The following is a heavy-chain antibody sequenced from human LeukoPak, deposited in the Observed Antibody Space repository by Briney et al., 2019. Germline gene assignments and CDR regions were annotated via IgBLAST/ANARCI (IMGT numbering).Heavy chain of an antibody. Sequence: GGSLRLSCSGSGFIFSDYDMSWIRQAPGKGLEWISDIRHDGSIMFYEDSVKGRFTISRDNAKNSLYLQMNSLRAEDTAVYYCATADLGYCSGGSCYPDYWGQGTLVTVSS. J-gene: IGHJ4*02. D-gene: IGHD2-15*01. V-gene: IGHV3-11*04. CDR3: ATADLGYCSGGSCYPDY. CDR2: IRHDGSIM. CDR1: GFIFSDYD.